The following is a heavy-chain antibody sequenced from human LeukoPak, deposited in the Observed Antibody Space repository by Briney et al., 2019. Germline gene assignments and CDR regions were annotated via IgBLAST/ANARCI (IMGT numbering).Heavy chain of an antibody. CDR1: GFTFSSYS. CDR3: ARDRGRYCSSTSCYSPWFDP. J-gene: IGHJ5*02. CDR2: ISSSSSYI. V-gene: IGHV3-21*01. Sequence: PGGSLRLSCAASGFTFSSYSMNWVRQAPGKGLEWVSSISSSSSYIYYADSVKGRFTISRDNAKNSLYLQMNSLRAEDTAVYYCARDRGRYCSSTSCYSPWFDPWGQGTLVTVSS. D-gene: IGHD2-2*01.